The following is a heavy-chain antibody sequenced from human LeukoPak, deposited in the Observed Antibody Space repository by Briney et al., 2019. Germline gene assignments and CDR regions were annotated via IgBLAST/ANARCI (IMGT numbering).Heavy chain of an antibody. CDR3: ACITMFGVVAFPH. J-gene: IGHJ1*01. V-gene: IGHV4-59*01. CDR1: GGSISSYY. CDR2: IYYSGST. D-gene: IGHD3-3*01. Sequence: SETLSLTCTVSGGSISSYYWSWIRQPPGKGLEWIGYIYYSGSTNYNPSLKSRVTISVDTSKNQFSLKLSSVTAADTAVYYCACITMFGVVAFPHWGQGTPVTVSS.